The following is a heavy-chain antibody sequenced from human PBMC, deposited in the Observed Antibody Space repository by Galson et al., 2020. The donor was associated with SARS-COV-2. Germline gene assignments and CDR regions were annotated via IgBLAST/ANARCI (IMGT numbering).Heavy chain of an antibody. CDR2: INPNNGDP. Sequence: ASVKVSCKPTGYTLSGYYIHWLRQAPRQGLEWMGWINPNNGDPDYAQKFQGRVTMTWDTSINTAYMELDRLTSDDTAVFFCARGRPIIYGWFDPWGQGTLVTVSS. CDR1: GYTLSGYY. D-gene: IGHD1-20*01. CDR3: ARGRPIIYGWFDP. V-gene: IGHV1-2*02. J-gene: IGHJ5*02.